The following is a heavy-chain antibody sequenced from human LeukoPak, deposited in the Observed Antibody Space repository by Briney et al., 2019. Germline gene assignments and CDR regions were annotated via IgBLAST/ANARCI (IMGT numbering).Heavy chain of an antibody. D-gene: IGHD5-18*01. CDR2: ISSSGSTI. CDR1: GFTFSSYE. J-gene: IGHJ4*02. CDR3: ASSRTERGYSFGYGY. Sequence: GGSLRLSCAASGFTFSSYEMNWVRQAPGKGLEWVSVISSSGSTIYYADSVKGRFTISRDNAKNSLYLQMISLRAEDTAFYYCASSRTERGYSFGYGYWGQGTLVTVSS. V-gene: IGHV3-48*03.